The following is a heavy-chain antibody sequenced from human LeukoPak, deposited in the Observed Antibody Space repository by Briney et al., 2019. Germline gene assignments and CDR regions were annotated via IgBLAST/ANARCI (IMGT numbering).Heavy chain of an antibody. CDR1: GGSVSSYYW. J-gene: IGHJ4*02. V-gene: IGHV2-5*01. Sequence: TLSLTCTVSGGSVSSYYWSWIRQPPGKALECLTLIYWNGDERYSPSLKNRLTITKDTSKNQVVLTMTNMDPADTATYYCAHSLTIFGVLKGAYFDYWGQGILVTVSS. D-gene: IGHD3-3*01. CDR2: IYWNGDE. CDR3: AHSLTIFGVLKGAYFDY.